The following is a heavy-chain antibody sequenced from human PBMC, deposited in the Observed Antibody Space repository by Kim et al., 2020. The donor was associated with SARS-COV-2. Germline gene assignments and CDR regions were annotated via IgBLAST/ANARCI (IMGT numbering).Heavy chain of an antibody. CDR2: IYHSGST. CDR3: ARDESVYYDILTRYGMDV. CDR1: GGSISSSNW. Sequence: SETLSLTCAVSGGSISSSNWWSWVRQPPGKGLEWIGEIYHSGSTNYNPSLKSRVTISVDKSKNQFSLKLSSVTAADTAVYYCARDESVYYDILTRYGMDVWGQGTTVTVSS. D-gene: IGHD3-9*01. V-gene: IGHV4-4*02. J-gene: IGHJ6*02.